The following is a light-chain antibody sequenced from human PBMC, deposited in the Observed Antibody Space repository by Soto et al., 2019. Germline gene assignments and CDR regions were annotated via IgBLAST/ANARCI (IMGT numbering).Light chain of an antibody. J-gene: IGLJ3*02. CDR2: QVT. V-gene: IGLV2-8*01. CDR1: SSDVGAYDY. CDR3: SSYVVSYNWV. Sequence: QSALTQPPSASGSPGQSVTISCTGTSSDVGAYDYVSWFQQHPGKAPKLIIYQVTKRPSGVPDRFSGSKSGNTASLTVSGLQAEDAADYFCSSYVVSYNWVFGGGTKLTVL.